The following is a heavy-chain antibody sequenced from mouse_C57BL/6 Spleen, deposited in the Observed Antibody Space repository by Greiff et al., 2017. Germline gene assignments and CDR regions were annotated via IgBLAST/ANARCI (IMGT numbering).Heavy chain of an antibody. CDR3: ALATVVARAMDY. Sequence: QVQLQQPGAELVKPGASVKLSCKASGYTFTSYWMHWVKQRPGQGLEWIGMIHPNSGSTNYNEKFKSKATLTVDKSSSPAYMQLSSLTSEDSAVYYCALATVVARAMDYWGQGTSVTVSS. V-gene: IGHV1-64*01. CDR1: GYTFTSYW. CDR2: IHPNSGST. D-gene: IGHD1-1*01. J-gene: IGHJ4*01.